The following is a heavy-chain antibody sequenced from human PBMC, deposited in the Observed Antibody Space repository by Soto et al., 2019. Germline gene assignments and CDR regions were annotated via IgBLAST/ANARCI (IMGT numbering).Heavy chain of an antibody. CDR2: IYYSGRT. Sequence: SETLSLTCTLSGASITSTTYFWAWIRQPPGKGLEWVGSIYYSGRTYYNPSLRSRVTISVDRSKNQFSLTMSSVTAADTAVYYCAKNLPRTGRFDYWGQG. CDR3: AKNLPRTGRFDY. V-gene: IGHV4-39*01. CDR1: GASITSTTYF. J-gene: IGHJ4*02.